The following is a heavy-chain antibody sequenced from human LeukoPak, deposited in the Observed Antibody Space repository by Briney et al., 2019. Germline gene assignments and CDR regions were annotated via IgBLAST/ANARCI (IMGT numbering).Heavy chain of an antibody. CDR3: ARFSGPGMQHYYYYMDV. Sequence: PGESLGLSCAASGFSVSMKYMTWVRQAPGKGLEWVSVIFSGGTTYYADSVKGRFTVSRDNSKNMMYLQMNSLRAEDAAVYYCARFSGPGMQHYYYYMDVWGTGTTVTVSS. J-gene: IGHJ6*03. D-gene: IGHD3-10*01. CDR1: GFSVSMKY. CDR2: IFSGGTT. V-gene: IGHV3-53*01.